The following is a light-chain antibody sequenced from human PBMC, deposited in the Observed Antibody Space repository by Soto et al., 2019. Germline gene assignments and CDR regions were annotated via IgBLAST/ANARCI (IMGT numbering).Light chain of an antibody. J-gene: IGKJ2*01. CDR3: QHYNHYPVT. CDR1: QSIGIW. CDR2: TAS. Sequence: DIQMTQSPSTLSASVGDRVTITCRASQSIGIWLAWYQQETGKAPKLLIYTASTLGSGVPSRFSGSGSGTEFTLTISSLQPDDFATYYCQHYNHYPVTFGQGTKLEIK. V-gene: IGKV1-5*03.